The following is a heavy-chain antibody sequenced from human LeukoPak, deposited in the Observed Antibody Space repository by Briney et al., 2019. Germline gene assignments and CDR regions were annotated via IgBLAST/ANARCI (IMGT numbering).Heavy chain of an antibody. V-gene: IGHV4-34*01. J-gene: IGHJ4*02. Sequence: PSETLSLTCAVYGGSFSGYYWSWIRQPPGKGLEWIGEINHSGSTNYNPSLKSRVTISVDTSKNQLSLKLSSVTAADTAVYYCARGVAAAGDDYWGQGTLVTVSS. CDR1: GGSFSGYY. CDR2: INHSGST. D-gene: IGHD6-13*01. CDR3: ARGVAAAGDDY.